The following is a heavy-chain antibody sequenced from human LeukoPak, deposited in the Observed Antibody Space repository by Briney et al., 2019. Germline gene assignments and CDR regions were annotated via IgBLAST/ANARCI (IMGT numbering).Heavy chain of an antibody. J-gene: IGHJ4*02. CDR3: TRGRAYYDSTGYYY. CDR1: GGSMTNYY. Sequence: PSETLSLTCTVSGGSMTNYYWTWIRQSPGKGLEWIGHTYYSGNTNYNPSLKSRVTISIDTSKNQFSLKLSSVTAADTAVYYCTRGRAYYDSTGYYYWGREPWSPSPQ. D-gene: IGHD3-22*01. CDR2: TYYSGNT. V-gene: IGHV4-59*01.